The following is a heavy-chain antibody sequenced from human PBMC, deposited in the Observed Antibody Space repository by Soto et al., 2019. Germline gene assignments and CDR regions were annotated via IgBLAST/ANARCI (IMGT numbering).Heavy chain of an antibody. V-gene: IGHV3-64D*06. CDR3: VKGEYYYDSSGYYPFDY. D-gene: IGHD3-22*01. CDR1: GFTFSIYA. J-gene: IGHJ4*02. Sequence: GGSLSLSCSASGFTFSIYAMHWVRQAPGKGLEYVSSISTNGGSTDYADSVKGRFTISRDNSKNTVYLQMSSLRVEDTAVYYCVKGEYYYDSSGYYPFDYWGQGT. CDR2: ISTNGGST.